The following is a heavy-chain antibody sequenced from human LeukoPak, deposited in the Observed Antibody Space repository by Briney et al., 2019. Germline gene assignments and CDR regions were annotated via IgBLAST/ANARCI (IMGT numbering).Heavy chain of an antibody. CDR3: AREAYCGGDCYADY. CDR1: GFTFSSYS. D-gene: IGHD2-21*02. J-gene: IGHJ4*02. CDR2: ISFDGSNE. V-gene: IGHV3-30-3*01. Sequence: GGSLRLSCAASGFTFSSYSMHWVRQAPGKGLEWVAVISFDGSNEYYADSVKGRFTISRDNSKNTLYLQMNSLRAEDTAVYHCAREAYCGGDCYADYWGQGTLVTVSS.